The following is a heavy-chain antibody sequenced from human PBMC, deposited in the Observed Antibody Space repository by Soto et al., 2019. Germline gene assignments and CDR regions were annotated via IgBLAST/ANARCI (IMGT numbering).Heavy chain of an antibody. CDR1: GGSISGDGYY. V-gene: IGHV4-31*02. Sequence: QVQLQASGPGLVKPSQTLSLTCSVSGGSISGDGYYWSWVRQHPGKVLEWIGYISNSGRTYFHPSRMSRLTKSLDPSKNKLSLKLSSVPAADTAVYYCARGRNIVLESSTGGFDFWGQGTLVNVSS. D-gene: IGHD2-2*01. J-gene: IGHJ4*02. CDR2: ISNSGRT. CDR3: ARGRNIVLESSTGGFDF.